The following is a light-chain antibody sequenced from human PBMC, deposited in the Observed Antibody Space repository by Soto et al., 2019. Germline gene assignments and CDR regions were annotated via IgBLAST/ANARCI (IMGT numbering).Light chain of an antibody. CDR2: GAS. Sequence: EIVLTQSPGTLSLSPGERATLSCRASQSVSSSYLAWYQQKPGQAPRLLIYGASSRATGIPDRFSGSGSGRDFALTISRLEAEDFAVYYCQKYGSSPLTFGGGTKVEIK. CDR1: QSVSSSY. CDR3: QKYGSSPLT. J-gene: IGKJ4*01. V-gene: IGKV3-20*01.